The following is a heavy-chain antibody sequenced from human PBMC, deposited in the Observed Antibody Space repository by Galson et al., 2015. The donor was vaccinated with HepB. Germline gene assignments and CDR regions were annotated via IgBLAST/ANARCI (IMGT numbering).Heavy chain of an antibody. V-gene: IGHV1-18*01. CDR1: GYTFTSYG. CDR2: ISAYNGNT. CDR3: ARDNFYGYCSGGNCYPFDY. D-gene: IGHD2-15*01. Sequence: SVKVSCKASGYTFTSYGISWVRQAPGQGLEWMGWISAYNGNTNYAQKLQGRVTMTTDTSTSTAYMELRSLRSDDTAVYYCARDNFYGYCSGGNCYPFDYWGQGTLVTVPS. J-gene: IGHJ4*02.